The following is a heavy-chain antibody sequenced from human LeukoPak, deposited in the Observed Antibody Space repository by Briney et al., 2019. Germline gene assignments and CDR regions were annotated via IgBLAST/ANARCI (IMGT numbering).Heavy chain of an antibody. CDR3: ARGSWTGELYCYYYMDV. D-gene: IGHD3/OR15-3a*01. V-gene: IGHV1-18*01. CDR1: GYTFTRYG. CDR2: ISAYNGNT. J-gene: IGHJ6*03. Sequence: GASEKVSCKASGYTFTRYGISWVRQAPGQGLEWMGWISAYNGNTNYAQKLQGRVTMTTDTSTSTAYMELRSLRSDDTAVYYCARGSWTGELYCYYYMDVWGEGTTVTISS.